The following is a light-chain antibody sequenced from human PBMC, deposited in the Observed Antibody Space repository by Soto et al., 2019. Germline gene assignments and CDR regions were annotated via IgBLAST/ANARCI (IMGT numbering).Light chain of an antibody. CDR3: QQSYSTPIT. CDR2: AAS. J-gene: IGKJ5*01. V-gene: IGKV1-39*01. CDR1: QSISSY. Sequence: QMTQSPCSLSACKRDRVTITFRASQSISSYLNWYQQKPGKAPKLLIYAASSLHSGVPSRFSGSGSGTDFTLTISSLQPEDFATYYCQQSYSTPITFGQGTRLEIK.